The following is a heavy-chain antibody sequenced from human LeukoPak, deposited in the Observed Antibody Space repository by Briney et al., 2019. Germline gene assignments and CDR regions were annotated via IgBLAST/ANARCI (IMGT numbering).Heavy chain of an antibody. CDR3: ARARNYYDSSGFYYEGDAFDI. J-gene: IGHJ3*02. V-gene: IGHV4-39*07. D-gene: IGHD3-22*01. CDR1: GGSISSSRYY. CDR2: IYYTGST. Sequence: SETLSLTCTISGGSISSSRYYWGWIRQPPGKGLEWIGSIYYTGSTNYNPSLKSRVTISVDTSQNQFSLRLSSVTAADTAVYYCARARNYYDSSGFYYEGDAFDIWGQGTMVTVSS.